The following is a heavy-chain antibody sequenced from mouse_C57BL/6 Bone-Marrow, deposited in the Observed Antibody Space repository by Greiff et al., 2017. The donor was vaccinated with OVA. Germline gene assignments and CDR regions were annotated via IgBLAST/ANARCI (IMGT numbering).Heavy chain of an antibody. CDR1: GFTFSSYT. CDR3: ARPHDGYYAY. D-gene: IGHD2-3*01. J-gene: IGHJ3*01. Sequence: EVMLVESGGGLVKPGGSLKLSCAASGFTFSSYTMSWVRQTPEKRLEWVATISGGGGNTYYPDSVKGRFTISRDNAKNTLYLQMSSLRSEDTALYYCARPHDGYYAYWGQGTLVTVSA. CDR2: ISGGGGNT. V-gene: IGHV5-9*01.